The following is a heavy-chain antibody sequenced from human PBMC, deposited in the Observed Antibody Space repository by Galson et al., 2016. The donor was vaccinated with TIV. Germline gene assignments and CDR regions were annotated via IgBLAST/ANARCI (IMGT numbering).Heavy chain of an antibody. Sequence: SVKVSCKASGYTFTGYYMHWVRQAPGQGLEWMGWINPDSGDTNYSQKFQGRVTMTRDTSINTAYMELSNLKSDDTAVYYCAREFADTPMANELAHWGQGTLVTVSS. CDR1: GYTFTGYY. CDR3: AREFADTPMANELAH. J-gene: IGHJ4*02. CDR2: INPDSGDT. V-gene: IGHV1-2*02. D-gene: IGHD5-18*01.